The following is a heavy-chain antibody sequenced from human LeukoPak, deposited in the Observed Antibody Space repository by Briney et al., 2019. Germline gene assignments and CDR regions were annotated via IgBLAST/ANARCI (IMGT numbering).Heavy chain of an antibody. Sequence: SETLSLTCTVSGGSISSSSYYWGWIRQPPGKGLEWIGSIYYSGSTYYNPSLKSRVTISVDTSKNQFSLKLSSVTAADTAVYYCARGVGAAAPFHFDYWGQGTLVTVSS. J-gene: IGHJ4*02. CDR1: GGSISSSSYY. V-gene: IGHV4-39*07. D-gene: IGHD2-2*01. CDR2: IYYSGST. CDR3: ARGVGAAAPFHFDY.